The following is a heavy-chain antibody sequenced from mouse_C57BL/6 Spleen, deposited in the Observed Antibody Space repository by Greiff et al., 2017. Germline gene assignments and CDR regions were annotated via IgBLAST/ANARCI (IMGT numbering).Heavy chain of an antibody. V-gene: IGHV1-54*01. CDR1: GYAFTNYL. D-gene: IGHD2-14*01. Sequence: QVQLQQSGAELVRPGTSVKVSCKASGYAFTNYLIEWVKQRPGQGLEWIGVINPGSGGTNYNEKFKGKATLTADKSSSTAYMQLSSLTSEDSAVYFCARRGYSGYYAMDYWGQGTSVTVSS. J-gene: IGHJ4*01. CDR3: ARRGYSGYYAMDY. CDR2: INPGSGGT.